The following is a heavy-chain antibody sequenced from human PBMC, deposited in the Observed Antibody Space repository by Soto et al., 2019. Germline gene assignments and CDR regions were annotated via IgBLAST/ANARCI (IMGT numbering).Heavy chain of an antibody. CDR1: GFRFSNAW. V-gene: IGHV3-15*01. Sequence: PGESLRLSCASSGFRFSNAWMTWVRQAPGKGLEWVGRIKSITDGGTTDYAAPVKGRFTISRDDSKDTLYLQMNNLRTDDTAVYHCTTDSADIVVVPGTFGMDVWGQGTTVTVSS. CDR3: TTDSADIVVVPGTFGMDV. J-gene: IGHJ6*02. CDR2: IKSITDGGTT. D-gene: IGHD2-15*01.